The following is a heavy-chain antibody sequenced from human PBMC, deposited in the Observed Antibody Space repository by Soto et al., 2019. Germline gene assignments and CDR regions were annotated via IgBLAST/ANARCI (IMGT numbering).Heavy chain of an antibody. D-gene: IGHD3-3*01. J-gene: IGHJ4*02. V-gene: IGHV4-39*01. CDR3: ARRTFNIRTFCSGLKPPCFAY. CDR2: IYYSGST. CDR1: GDSMSSSDYY. Sequence: SETLSVTCAVSGDSMSSSDYYWGWIRQPPGKGLEWIGSIYYSGSTYYNPSLQSRVAISVDTSKNQFSLKLKSVTAADTAIYYCARRTFNIRTFCSGLKPPCFAYWGQGAPVTVS.